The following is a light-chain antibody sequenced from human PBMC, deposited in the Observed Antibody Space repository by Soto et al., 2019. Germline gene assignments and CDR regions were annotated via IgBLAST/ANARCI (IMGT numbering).Light chain of an antibody. CDR1: QTISTW. Sequence: DIQVTQSAATLSASVGDRVTITCRASQTISTWMAWYQQKPGKAPKLLVYDASSLESGVPSRFSGSGSGTEFTLTISSLQPDDFATYYCQQYNSYRTFGQGTKVDIK. CDR3: QQYNSYRT. V-gene: IGKV1-5*01. J-gene: IGKJ1*01. CDR2: DAS.